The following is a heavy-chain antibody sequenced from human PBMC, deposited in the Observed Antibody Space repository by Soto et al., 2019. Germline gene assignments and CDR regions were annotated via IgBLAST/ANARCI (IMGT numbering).Heavy chain of an antibody. D-gene: IGHD4-17*01. CDR3: ARGRWANFDY. J-gene: IGHJ4*02. V-gene: IGHV4-61*01. CDR2: IYYSGST. Sequence: PSETLSLTCPVSGCSVSSGIYYWSWIRQPPGKGLEWIGYIYYSGSTNYNPSPKSRVTISVDTSKNQFSLKLSSVTAADTAVYYCARGRWANFDYWGQGTLVTVSS. CDR1: GCSVSSGIYY.